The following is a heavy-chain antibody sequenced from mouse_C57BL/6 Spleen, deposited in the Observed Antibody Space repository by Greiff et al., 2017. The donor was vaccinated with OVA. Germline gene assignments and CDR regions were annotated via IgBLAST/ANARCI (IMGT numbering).Heavy chain of an antibody. CDR3: ARWGVHYYAMDY. V-gene: IGHV1-26*01. J-gene: IGHJ4*01. CDR1: GYTFTDYY. D-gene: IGHD5-1*01. Sequence: EVQLQQSGPELVKPGASVKISCKASGYTFTDYYMNWVKQSHGKSLEWIGDINPNNGGTSYNQKFKGKATLTVDKSSSTAYMELRSLTSEDSAVYYCARWGVHYYAMDYWGQGTSVTVSS. CDR2: INPNNGGT.